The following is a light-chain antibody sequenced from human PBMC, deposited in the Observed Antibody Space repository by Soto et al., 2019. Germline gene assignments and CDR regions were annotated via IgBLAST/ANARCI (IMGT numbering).Light chain of an antibody. CDR3: SSYTSSSTLI. CDR2: DVP. CDR1: SSDAGDYNS. Sequence: QSVLTQPASVSGSPGQSSTISCTGTSSDAGDYNSVSWYQHHPGKAPKLMIYDVPNRPSGVSNRFSASKSGNTASLTISGLQAEDEADYYCSSYTSSSTLIFGTGTKSPS. V-gene: IGLV2-14*03. J-gene: IGLJ1*01.